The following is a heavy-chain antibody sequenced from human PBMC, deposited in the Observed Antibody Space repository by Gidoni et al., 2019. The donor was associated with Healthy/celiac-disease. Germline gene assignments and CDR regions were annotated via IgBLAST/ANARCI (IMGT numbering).Heavy chain of an antibody. CDR3: AREHYGDYTEYFQH. CDR1: GFTFSDYY. D-gene: IGHD4-17*01. V-gene: IGHV3-11*01. Sequence: AQLLASGAGLVKPGGALRLSCAASGFTFSDYYMCWIRQAPGKGLEWVSYISSSGSTIYYADSVKGRFTISRDNAKNSLYLQMNSLRAEDTAVYYCAREHYGDYTEYFQHWGQGTLVTVSS. CDR2: ISSSGSTI. J-gene: IGHJ1*01.